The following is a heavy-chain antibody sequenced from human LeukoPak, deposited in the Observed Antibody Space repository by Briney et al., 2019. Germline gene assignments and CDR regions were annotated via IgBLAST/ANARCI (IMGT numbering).Heavy chain of an antibody. V-gene: IGHV3-30*02. Sequence: GGSLRLSCAVSGFASSSLGTHCVRQAPGKGLECVGFIRYDGSNKYYADSVKGRFTISRDNSKNTLYLQMNSLRAEDTAVYYCAKDKGGRIVGATTFDYWGQGTLVTVSS. J-gene: IGHJ4*02. CDR1: GFASSSLG. D-gene: IGHD1-26*01. CDR3: AKDKGGRIVGATTFDY. CDR2: IRYDGSNK.